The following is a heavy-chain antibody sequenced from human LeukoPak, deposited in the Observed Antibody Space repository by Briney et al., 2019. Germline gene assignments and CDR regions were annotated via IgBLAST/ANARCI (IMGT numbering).Heavy chain of an antibody. CDR2: IGTSGANT. V-gene: IGHV3-23*01. CDR3: AKKSGDHFHFDF. Sequence: GGSLRLSCAASGSTFNNYGMGWVRQTPGKGLEWVATIGTSGANTYHADSVKGRFTISRDNSKSTLYLQMNSLRAEDTAVYHCAKKSGDHFHFDFWGQGTLVTVSS. D-gene: IGHD2-21*01. CDR1: GSTFNNYG. J-gene: IGHJ4*02.